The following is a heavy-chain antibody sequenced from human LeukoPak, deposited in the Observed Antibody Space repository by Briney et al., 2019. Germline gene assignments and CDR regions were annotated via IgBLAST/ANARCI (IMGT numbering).Heavy chain of an antibody. V-gene: IGHV3-48*03. Sequence: GGSLRLSCAESGFTLSSYEMNWARQAPGKGLEWVSYISSSGSPIYYADSVKGRFTISRDNAKNSLYLQMNSLRAEDTAVYYCARGGKKVAGTISDYYYYGMDVWGQGTTVTVSS. CDR2: ISSSGSPI. CDR3: ARGGKKVAGTISDYYYYGMDV. D-gene: IGHD6-19*01. CDR1: GFTLSSYE. J-gene: IGHJ6*02.